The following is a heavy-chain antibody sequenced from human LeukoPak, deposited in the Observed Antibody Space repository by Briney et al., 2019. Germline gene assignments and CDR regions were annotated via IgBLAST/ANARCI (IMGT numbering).Heavy chain of an antibody. CDR2: INHSGST. V-gene: IGHV4-34*01. D-gene: IGHD6-19*01. CDR3: ARGLGLRSGLDY. J-gene: IGHJ4*02. CDR1: GGSISSYY. Sequence: KSSETLSLTCTVSGGSISSYYWSWIRQPPGKGLEWIGEINHSGSTNYNPSLKSRVTISVDTSKNQFSLKLSSVTAADTAVYYCARGLGLRSGLDYWGQGTLVTVSS.